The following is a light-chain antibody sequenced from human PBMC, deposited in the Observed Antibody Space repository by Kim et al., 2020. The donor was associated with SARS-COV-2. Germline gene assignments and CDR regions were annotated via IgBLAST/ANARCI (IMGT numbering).Light chain of an antibody. Sequence: QAVVTQPPSVSGAPGQRVTISCTGSSSNIGAGYDVHWYQQLPGTAPKLLIYGNSNRPSGDPDRFSGSKSGTSASLAITGLQAEDEADYYCQSYDSSLSGSVFGGGTQLTVL. CDR2: GNS. CDR3: QSYDSSLSGSV. CDR1: SSNIGAGYD. V-gene: IGLV1-40*01. J-gene: IGLJ3*02.